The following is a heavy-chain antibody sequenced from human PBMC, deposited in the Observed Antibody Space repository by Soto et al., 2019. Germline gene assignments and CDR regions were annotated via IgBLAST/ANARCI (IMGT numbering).Heavy chain of an antibody. CDR2: TYHAGST. Sequence: PSETLSLTCTVSGGSITNSNWWSWVRLPPAKGLEWIGDTYHAGSTKYNPSLERRVTISVDTSNNQFALTLTSVTAADTAVYFCARGPPIVGNTTPLDSWGQGTLVTVSS. V-gene: IGHV4-4*02. CDR3: ARGPPIVGNTTPLDS. J-gene: IGHJ4*02. D-gene: IGHD1-26*01. CDR1: GGSITNSNW.